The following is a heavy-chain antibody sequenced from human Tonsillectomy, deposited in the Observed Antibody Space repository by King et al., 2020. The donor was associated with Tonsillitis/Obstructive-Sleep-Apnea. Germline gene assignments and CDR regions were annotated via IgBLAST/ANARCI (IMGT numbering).Heavy chain of an antibody. CDR3: AIHADYSYYYMDV. Sequence: VQLVESGAEVKKPGESLKISCKGSGYSFTNYWIGWVRQMPGKGLEWMGIIDPGDSDTRYSPSFQGQVTISADKSISTAYLQWSSLKASDTAMYYCAIHADYSYYYMDVWGKGTTVTVSS. V-gene: IGHV5-51*01. CDR1: GYSFTNYW. J-gene: IGHJ6*03. CDR2: IDPGDSDT.